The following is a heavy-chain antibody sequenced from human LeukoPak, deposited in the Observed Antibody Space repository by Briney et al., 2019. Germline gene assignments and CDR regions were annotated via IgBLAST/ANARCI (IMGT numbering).Heavy chain of an antibody. CDR2: INWSGGST. CDR1: GFAFDEHG. CDR3: ARAPNTSAFYFDY. Sequence: GGSLRLSCTASGFAFDEHGMSWVRQVPGKGLEWVSGINWSGGSTGYADPLRGRFTISRDNAKNSLYLQMGSLRAEDSALYYCARAPNTSAFYFDYCGQGTLVTVYS. J-gene: IGHJ4*02. D-gene: IGHD2-2*01. V-gene: IGHV3-20*04.